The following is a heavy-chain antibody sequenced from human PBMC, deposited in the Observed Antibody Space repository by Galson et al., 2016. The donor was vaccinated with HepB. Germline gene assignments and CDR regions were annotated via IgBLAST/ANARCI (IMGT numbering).Heavy chain of an antibody. V-gene: IGHV6-1*01. Sequence: CAISGDSVSSINAAWHWLRQSPSRGLEWLGRTYYRSKWYNDYATSLKGRIIITPDTSKNRFSLQLDSVSHEDTAVYYCASGTAYGSAFEIWGQGPLVTVSS. CDR1: GDSVSSINAA. CDR2: TYYRSKWYN. D-gene: IGHD2-21*02. J-gene: IGHJ3*02. CDR3: ASGTAYGSAFEI.